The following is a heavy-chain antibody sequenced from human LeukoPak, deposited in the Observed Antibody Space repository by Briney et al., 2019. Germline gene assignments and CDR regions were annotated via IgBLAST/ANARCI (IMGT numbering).Heavy chain of an antibody. J-gene: IGHJ3*02. CDR2: INPSGGST. D-gene: IGHD3-9*01. CDR3: ASDRLFSDAFDI. V-gene: IGHV1-46*01. CDR1: GYTFTSYY. Sequence: GASVKVSCKASGYTFTSYYMHWVRQAPGQGLEWMGIINPSGGSTSYAQKFQGRVTMTTDTSTSTAFMELSSLRSDDTAVYYCASDRLFSDAFDIWGQGTMVTVSS.